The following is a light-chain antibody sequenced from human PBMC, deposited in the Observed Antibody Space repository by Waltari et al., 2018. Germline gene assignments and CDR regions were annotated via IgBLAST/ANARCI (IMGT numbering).Light chain of an antibody. CDR2: GAS. CDR3: QQYGGSLPYT. J-gene: IGKJ2*01. CDR1: QSVDNTY. V-gene: IGKV3-20*01. Sequence: EIVLTQSTGPISLFPGDTSHLPCRASQSVDNTYLAWYQKKPGQAPRLLIFGASSRATGIPDRFSGGGSGTDFTLIISRLEPEDFAVYYCQQYGGSLPYTFGQGTKLEIK.